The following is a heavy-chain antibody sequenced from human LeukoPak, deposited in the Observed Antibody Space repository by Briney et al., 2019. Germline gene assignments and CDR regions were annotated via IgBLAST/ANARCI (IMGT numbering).Heavy chain of an antibody. CDR2: ISYSGIT. CDR3: ARQRSYLWDAFDI. V-gene: IGHV4-59*08. J-gene: IGHJ3*02. D-gene: IGHD2-21*01. Sequence: PSETLSLTCTVSGGSIGSYYWSWIRQPPGKGLEWIAYISYSGITDYNPSLKSRVTISVDTSKNQFSLRLTSVTAADTAVYYCARQRSYLWDAFDIWGQGTLVTVSS. CDR1: GGSIGSYY.